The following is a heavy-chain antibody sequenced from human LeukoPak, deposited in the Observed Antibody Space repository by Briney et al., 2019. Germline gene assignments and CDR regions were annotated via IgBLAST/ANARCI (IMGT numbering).Heavy chain of an antibody. CDR2: VSNSGGST. CDR1: GFTFSGHA. V-gene: IGHV3-23*01. D-gene: IGHD3-16*01. J-gene: IGHJ4*02. CDR3: AKDLDCDYDFDY. Sequence: PGRSLRLSCAAPGFTFSGHAMNWVGQAPGKGLEWVSGVSNSGGSTYYADSVKGLFTISRDNSKNTLYLQMKSLRAEDTAVYYCAKDLDCDYDFDYWGQGTLVTVSS.